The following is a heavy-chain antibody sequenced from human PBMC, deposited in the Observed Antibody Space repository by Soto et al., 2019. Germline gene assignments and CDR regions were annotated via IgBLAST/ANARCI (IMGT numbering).Heavy chain of an antibody. J-gene: IGHJ6*03. CDR3: ARDGGRNYYYYYMDV. CDR2: ISSNGGST. CDR1: GFTFSSYA. Sequence: GGSLRLSCAASGFTFSSYAMHWVRQAPGKGLEYVSAISSNGGSTYYANSVKGRFTISRDNSKNTLYLQMGSLRAEDMAVYYCARDGGRNYYYYYMDVWGKGTTVTVSS. D-gene: IGHD3-16*01. V-gene: IGHV3-64*01.